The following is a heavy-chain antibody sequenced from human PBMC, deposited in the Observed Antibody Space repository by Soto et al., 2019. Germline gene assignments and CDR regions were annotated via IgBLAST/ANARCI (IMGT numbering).Heavy chain of an antibody. CDR1: GFTFSNYA. Sequence: QVRLVESGGGVVQPGRSLRLSCAASGFTFSNYAMHWVRQAPGKGLEWVAVISYDGSNKYYADSVKGRFTISRDNSKNTLYLQMNGLGAEDTAVYYCARDPAIFGSGSFWDYWGQGTLVTVSS. CDR3: ARDPAIFGSGSFWDY. D-gene: IGHD3-10*01. V-gene: IGHV3-30-3*01. J-gene: IGHJ4*02. CDR2: ISYDGSNK.